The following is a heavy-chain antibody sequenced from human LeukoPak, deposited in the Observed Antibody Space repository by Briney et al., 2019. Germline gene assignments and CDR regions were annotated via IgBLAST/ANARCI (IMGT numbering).Heavy chain of an antibody. J-gene: IGHJ3*02. V-gene: IGHV1-2*02. Sequence: ASVKVSCKASGYTFTIYGISWVRQAPGQGLEWMGWINPNSGGTNYAQKFQGRVTMTRDTSISTAYMELSRLRSDDTAVYYCARTGRTYYYDSSGYYIDAFDIWGQGTMVTVSS. CDR2: INPNSGGT. CDR1: GYTFTIYG. D-gene: IGHD3-22*01. CDR3: ARTGRTYYYDSSGYYIDAFDI.